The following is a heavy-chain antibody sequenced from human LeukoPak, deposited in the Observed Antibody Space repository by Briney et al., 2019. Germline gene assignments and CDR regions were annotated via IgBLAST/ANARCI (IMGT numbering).Heavy chain of an antibody. CDR2: ISGSGGST. CDR1: GFTFSSYA. V-gene: IGHV3-23*01. Sequence: GGSLRLSCAASGFTFSSYAMSWVRQAPGKGLEWVSAISGSGGSTYYADSVKGRFTISRDNSKNTLYLQMNSLRAEDTAVYYCAKVGLKIQLWRRLFGYWGQGTLVTVSS. CDR3: AKVGLKIQLWRRLFGY. D-gene: IGHD5-18*01. J-gene: IGHJ4*02.